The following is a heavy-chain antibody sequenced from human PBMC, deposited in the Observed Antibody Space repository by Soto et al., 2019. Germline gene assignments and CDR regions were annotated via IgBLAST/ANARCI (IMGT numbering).Heavy chain of an antibody. J-gene: IGHJ4*02. D-gene: IGHD3-22*01. CDR1: GFPFSSYA. CDR2: ISSNGGST. V-gene: IGHV3-64D*06. Sequence: PGGSLRLSCSASGFPFSSYAMHWVRPAPGKGLEYVSAISSNGGSTYYADSVKGRFTISRDNSKNTLYLQMSSLRAEDTAVYYCVKVGTMIVVAPPHFDYWGQGTRVTVSS. CDR3: VKVGTMIVVAPPHFDY.